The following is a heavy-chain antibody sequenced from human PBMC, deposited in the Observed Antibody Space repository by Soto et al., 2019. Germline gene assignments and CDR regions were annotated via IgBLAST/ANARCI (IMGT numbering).Heavy chain of an antibody. J-gene: IGHJ4*02. V-gene: IGHV3-74*01. CDR2: ISSDGSVT. D-gene: IGHD1-26*01. Sequence: EVQLVESGGGLVQPGGSLRLSCAASGFTFSTYWMHWVRQAPRKGPVWVSRISSDGSVTDYAGSVKGRFTISRDNAKNTLYLQMNSLRAEDTAVYYCASAMTSVGATTTGDYWGQGTLVTVSS. CDR1: GFTFSTYW. CDR3: ASAMTSVGATTTGDY.